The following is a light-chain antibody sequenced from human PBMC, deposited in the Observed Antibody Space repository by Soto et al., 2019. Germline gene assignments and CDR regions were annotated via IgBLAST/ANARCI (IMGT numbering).Light chain of an antibody. Sequence: QSVLTQPASVSGSPGQWITISCTGTSSDVGAYNHVSWYQHHPGKAPKLMIYEVNNRPSGVSNRFSGSKSGYTASLTISGLQAEDEADYYCCSYTTSDTRVFGTGTKVTVL. V-gene: IGLV2-14*01. CDR3: CSYTTSDTRV. J-gene: IGLJ1*01. CDR1: SSDVGAYNH. CDR2: EVN.